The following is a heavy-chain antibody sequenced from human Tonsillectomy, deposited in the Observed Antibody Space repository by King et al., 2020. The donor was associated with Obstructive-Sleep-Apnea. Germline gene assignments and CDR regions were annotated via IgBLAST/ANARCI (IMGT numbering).Heavy chain of an antibody. V-gene: IGHV3-33*01. CDR3: ARDRNYYGSGSYHFDY. J-gene: IGHJ4*02. Sequence: VQLVESGGGVVQPGRSLRLSCAASGFTFSSYGMHWVRQAPGKGLEWVAVIWYDGSNKYYADSVKGRFTISRDNSKKTLYLQMNSLRAEDTAVYYCARDRNYYGSGSYHFDYWGQGTLVTVSS. D-gene: IGHD3-10*01. CDR1: GFTFSSYG. CDR2: IWYDGSNK.